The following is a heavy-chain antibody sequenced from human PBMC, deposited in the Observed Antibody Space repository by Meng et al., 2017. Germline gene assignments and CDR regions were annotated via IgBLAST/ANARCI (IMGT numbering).Heavy chain of an antibody. CDR1: GDTFTSYG. CDR2: ISAYNGNT. J-gene: IGHJ4*02. D-gene: IGHD5-12*01. CDR3: ARANTYSGYDYGY. V-gene: IGHV1-18*01. Sequence: VQHVHSGAEVKKPGAQVKAACKASGDTFTSYGISWVRQAPGQGLEWMGWISAYNGNTNYAQKLQGRDTMTRNTSINTAYMELSSLRSDDTAVYFCARANTYSGYDYGYWGQGTLVTVSS.